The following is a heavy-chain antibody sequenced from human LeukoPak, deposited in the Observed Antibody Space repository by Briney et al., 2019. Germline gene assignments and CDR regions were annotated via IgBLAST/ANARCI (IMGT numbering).Heavy chain of an antibody. CDR1: GFTFSSYS. V-gene: IGHV3-48*02. CDR3: AKSSSWLYYFDY. CDR2: ISSSSSTI. Sequence: GGSLRLSCASSGFTFSSYSMNWVRQAPGKGLEWVSYISSSSSTIYYADSVKGRFTISRDNAKNSLYLQMNSLRDEDTAVYYCAKSSSWLYYFDYWGQGTLVTVSS. J-gene: IGHJ4*02. D-gene: IGHD6-13*01.